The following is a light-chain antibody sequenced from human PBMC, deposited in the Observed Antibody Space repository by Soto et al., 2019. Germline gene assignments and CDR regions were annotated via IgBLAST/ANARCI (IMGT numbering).Light chain of an antibody. V-gene: IGKV3-11*01. CDR3: QQRSIWPPT. CDR1: ESVRSY. J-gene: IGKJ4*01. Sequence: EIALTQSPATLSLSPGERATLSCRTSESVRSYLVWYQQKPGQAPRILIYDASNRVTGIPARFSGSGSGTDFTLTISSLEPEDFAVYYCQQRSIWPPTFGGGTKVEI. CDR2: DAS.